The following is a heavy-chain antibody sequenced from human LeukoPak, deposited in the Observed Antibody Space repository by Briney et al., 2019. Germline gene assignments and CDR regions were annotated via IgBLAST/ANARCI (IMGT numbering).Heavy chain of an antibody. D-gene: IGHD2-2*02. J-gene: IGHJ4*02. CDR2: IDYSGNT. CDR1: GGSISSGAYY. Sequence: SQTLSLTCTVSGGSISSGAYYWSCVRQHPGKGLEWIGNIDYSGNTYYNASLKSRLTMSVDTSKNQFSLKLSSVTAADTAVYYCARERCSSTTCYMEYWGQGTLVTFSS. V-gene: IGHV4-31*03. CDR3: ARERCSSTTCYMEY.